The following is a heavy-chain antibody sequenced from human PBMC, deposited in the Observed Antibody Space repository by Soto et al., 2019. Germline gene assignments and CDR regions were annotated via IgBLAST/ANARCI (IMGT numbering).Heavy chain of an antibody. J-gene: IGHJ5*02. V-gene: IGHV4-4*07. Sequence: SETLSLTCTVSGASIRSYHWSFLRQPAGKGLEWIGRIQHTGNTNYNPSLKSRVTMSADTSKNQIPLKMTSVTAADTAVYFCAKDVSSRRWFDPWGQGVRVTVSS. D-gene: IGHD3-16*01. CDR3: AKDVSSRRWFDP. CDR1: GASIRSYH. CDR2: IQHTGNT.